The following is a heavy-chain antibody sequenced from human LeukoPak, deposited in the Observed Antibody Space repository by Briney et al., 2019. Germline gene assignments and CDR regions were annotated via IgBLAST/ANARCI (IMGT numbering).Heavy chain of an antibody. CDR3: ARDQSARDYGAYLFYYYYCMDV. V-gene: IGHV3-64*01. Sequence: PGGSLRLSCAASGFTFSSYAMHWVRQAPGRGLEYVSAISSNGGSTYYANSVKGRFTISRDNSKNTLYLQMGSLRAEDMAVYYCARDQSARDYGAYLFYYYYCMDVCVQGTTVTDSS. CDR1: GFTFSSYA. CDR2: ISSNGGST. J-gene: IGHJ6*02. D-gene: IGHD4-17*01.